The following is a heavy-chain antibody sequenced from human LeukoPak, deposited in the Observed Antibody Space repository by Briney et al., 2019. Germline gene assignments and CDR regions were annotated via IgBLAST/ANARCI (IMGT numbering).Heavy chain of an antibody. CDR3: ARDGAHYGGKCFDY. Sequence: GGSLRLSCAASGFTFSSYWMRWVRQAPGKGLVWVSRINSDGSSTSYADSVKGRFTISRDNAKNTLYLQMNSLRAEDTAVYYCARDGAHYGGKCFDYWGQGTLVTVSS. J-gene: IGHJ4*02. CDR1: GFTFSSYW. V-gene: IGHV3-74*01. CDR2: INSDGSST. D-gene: IGHD4-23*01.